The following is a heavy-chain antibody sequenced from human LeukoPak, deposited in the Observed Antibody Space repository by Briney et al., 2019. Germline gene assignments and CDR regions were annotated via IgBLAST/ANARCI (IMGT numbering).Heavy chain of an antibody. CDR1: GFTFNKAW. V-gene: IGHV3-30*18. J-gene: IGHJ3*02. CDR3: AKDLAYYDSSGNYYPAFDI. CDR2: LSYDGTNK. D-gene: IGHD3-22*01. Sequence: GGSRRLSCAASGFTFNKAWMSWVRQAPGKGLEWLAVLSYDGTNKYYADSVKGRFTISRDNSENTLYLQMNSLRAEDTAIYYCAKDLAYYDSSGNYYPAFDIWGQGTMVTVSS.